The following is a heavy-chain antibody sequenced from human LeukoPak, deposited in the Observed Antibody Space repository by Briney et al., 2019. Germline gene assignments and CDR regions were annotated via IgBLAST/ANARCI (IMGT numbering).Heavy chain of an antibody. J-gene: IGHJ5*02. CDR2: INHSGST. CDR1: GGSFSGYY. D-gene: IGHD2-2*02. CDR3: ARGRNEEIVVVPAATPTGNWFDP. V-gene: IGHV4-34*01. Sequence: SETLSLTCAVYGGSFSGYYWSWIRQPPGKGLEWIGEINHSGSTNYNPSLKSRVTISVDTSKNQFSLKLSSVTAADTAVYYCARGRNEEIVVVPAATPTGNWFDPWGQGTLVTVSS.